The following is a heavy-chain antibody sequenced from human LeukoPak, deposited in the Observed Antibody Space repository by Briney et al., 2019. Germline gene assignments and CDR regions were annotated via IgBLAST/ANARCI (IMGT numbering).Heavy chain of an antibody. V-gene: IGHV3-30*04. J-gene: IGHJ4*02. Sequence: GGSLRLSCAASGFTFSNYALHWVRQAPGKGLEWVAVISYDGSNKFYADSVRGRFTISRDNSKNTLFLQMNSLRPEDTAVYYCARGPDYDILADYFDYWGQGTPVTVSS. D-gene: IGHD3-9*01. CDR2: ISYDGSNK. CDR1: GFTFSNYA. CDR3: ARGPDYDILADYFDY.